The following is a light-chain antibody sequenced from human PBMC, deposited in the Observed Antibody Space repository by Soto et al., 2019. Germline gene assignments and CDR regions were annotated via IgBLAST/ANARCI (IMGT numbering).Light chain of an antibody. J-gene: IGKJ2*01. Sequence: EIVLTQSPATLSLSPGERATLSCRASQSVSSYLAWYQQKPGQAPRLLIYDASNRATGNPVRFSGSGSGTDFTLTISSLEPEDFAVYYCQQRSNWPPTFGQGTKLELK. CDR1: QSVSSY. CDR2: DAS. CDR3: QQRSNWPPT. V-gene: IGKV3-11*01.